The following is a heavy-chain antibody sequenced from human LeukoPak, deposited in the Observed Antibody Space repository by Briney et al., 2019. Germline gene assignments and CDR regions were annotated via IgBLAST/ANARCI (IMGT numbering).Heavy chain of an antibody. Sequence: SETLSLTCTVSGGSISSSSYYWGWIRQPPGKGLEWIGSIYYSGSTYYNPSLKSRVTISVDTSKNQFSLKLSSVTAADTAVYYCARGPVVPAATFDYWGQGTLVTVSS. D-gene: IGHD2-2*01. CDR1: GGSISSSSYY. CDR2: IYYSGST. J-gene: IGHJ4*02. V-gene: IGHV4-39*07. CDR3: ARGPVVPAATFDY.